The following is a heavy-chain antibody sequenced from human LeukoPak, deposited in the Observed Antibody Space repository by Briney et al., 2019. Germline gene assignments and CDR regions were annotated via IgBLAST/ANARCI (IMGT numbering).Heavy chain of an antibody. D-gene: IGHD3-22*01. CDR2: IIPIFGTA. CDR3: ARETTYDSSGYYPYYFDY. CDR1: GGTFSSYA. J-gene: IGHJ4*02. Sequence: GASVKVSCKASGGTFSSYAISWVRQAPGQGLEWMGGIIPIFGTANYAQKFQGRVTITADKSTSTAYMELSSLRSEDTAVYYCARETTYDSSGYYPYYFDYWGQGTLVTVSS. V-gene: IGHV1-69*06.